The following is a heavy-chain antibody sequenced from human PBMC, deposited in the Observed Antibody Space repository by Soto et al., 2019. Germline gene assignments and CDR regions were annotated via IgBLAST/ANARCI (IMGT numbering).Heavy chain of an antibody. Sequence: QVQLMQSGAEVKKPGASVKVSCKASGDTFTDYYIHWVRQAPGQGLEWMGTVNPSGGHTTYAQHYMGRVTMTRDTSTSKLYMELTSLISDDTDIYYGAKGGHVVVVTAALDYWGQGTLVTVSS. CDR3: AKGGHVVVVTAALDY. CDR2: VNPSGGHT. CDR1: GDTFTDYY. V-gene: IGHV1-46*01. J-gene: IGHJ4*02. D-gene: IGHD2-21*02.